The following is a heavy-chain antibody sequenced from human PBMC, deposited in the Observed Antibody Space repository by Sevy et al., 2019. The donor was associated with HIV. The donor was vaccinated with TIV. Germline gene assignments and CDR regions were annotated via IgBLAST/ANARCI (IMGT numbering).Heavy chain of an antibody. D-gene: IGHD3-10*01. J-gene: IGHJ6*02. CDR2: IRTAGDT. Sequence: GGSLRLSCAASGFTFSSYDIHWVRQATGKGLEWVSAIRTAGDTYYPDSVKGRFTISRENAKNSLYLQMNSLRAGDTAVYYCAREVPGSLYGMDVWGQGTTLTVSS. CDR3: AREVPGSLYGMDV. CDR1: GFTFSSYD. V-gene: IGHV3-13*01.